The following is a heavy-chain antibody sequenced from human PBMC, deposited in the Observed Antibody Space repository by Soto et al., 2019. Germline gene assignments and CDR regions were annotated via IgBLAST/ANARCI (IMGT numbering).Heavy chain of an antibody. V-gene: IGHV4-61*08. D-gene: IGHD5-12*01. J-gene: IGHJ4*02. CDR3: ARLAPQRWLQFTY. Sequence: SETLSLTCAVSGGSISSGGYSWSWIRHPPGKGLEWIGYIYYSGSTNYNPSLKSRVTISVDTSKNQFSLKLSSVTAADTAVYYCARLAPQRWLQFTYWGQGTLVTVSS. CDR1: GGSISSGGYS. CDR2: IYYSGST.